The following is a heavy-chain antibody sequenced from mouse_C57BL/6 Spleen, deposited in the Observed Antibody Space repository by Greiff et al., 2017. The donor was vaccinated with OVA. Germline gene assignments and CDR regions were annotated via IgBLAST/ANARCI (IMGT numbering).Heavy chain of an antibody. Sequence: VQLQQPGAELVRPGPSVKLSCKASGYTFTSYWMHWVKQRPGQGLEWIGVIDPSDSYTNYNQKFKGKATLTVDTSSSTAYMQLSSLTSEDSAVYYCARTLQQGEVYYYAMDYWGQGTSVTVSS. CDR3: ARTLQQGEVYYYAMDY. CDR2: IDPSDSYT. J-gene: IGHJ4*01. CDR1: GYTFTSYW. V-gene: IGHV1-59*01.